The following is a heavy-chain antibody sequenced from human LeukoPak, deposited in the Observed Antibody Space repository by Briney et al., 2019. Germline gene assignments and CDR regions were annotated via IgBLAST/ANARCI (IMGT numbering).Heavy chain of an antibody. CDR2: ISAYNGNT. CDR3: ASYSSSFRAFDY. D-gene: IGHD6-13*01. V-gene: IGHV1-18*01. CDR1: GYTLTSYG. Sequence: ASVKVSCKASGYTLTSYGISWVRQAPGQGLEWMGWISAYNGNTNYAQKLQGRVTMTTDTSTSTAYMELRSLRSDDPAVYYCASYSSSFRAFDYWGQGTLVTVSS. J-gene: IGHJ4*02.